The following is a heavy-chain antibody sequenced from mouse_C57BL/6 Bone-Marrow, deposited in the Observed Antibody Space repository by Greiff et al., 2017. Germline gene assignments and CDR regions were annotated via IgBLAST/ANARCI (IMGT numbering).Heavy chain of an antibody. J-gene: IGHJ2*01. CDR1: GFTFSSYT. V-gene: IGHV5-9*01. CDR2: ISGGGGNT. Sequence: EVMLVESGGGLVKPGGSLKLSCAASGFTFSSYTMSWVRQTPEKRLEWVATISGGGGNTYYPDSVKGRFTISRDYAKNTLYLQMSSLRSEDTALYCCAGRFPFDYWSQGTTLTVSS. CDR3: AGRFPFDY.